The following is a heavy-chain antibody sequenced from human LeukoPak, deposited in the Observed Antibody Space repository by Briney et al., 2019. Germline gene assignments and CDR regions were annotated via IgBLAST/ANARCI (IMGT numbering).Heavy chain of an antibody. Sequence: SETLSLTRAVYGGSFSGYYWSWIRQPPGRGLEWIGEINHSGSTNYNPSLKRRVTISVDTSKNQFSLKLSSVTAVDTAVYYCAGHIVVVPAAIGYYYYGMDVWGKGTTVTVSS. CDR3: AGHIVVVPAAIGYYYYGMDV. CDR1: GGSFSGYY. J-gene: IGHJ6*04. V-gene: IGHV4-34*01. D-gene: IGHD2-2*01. CDR2: INHSGST.